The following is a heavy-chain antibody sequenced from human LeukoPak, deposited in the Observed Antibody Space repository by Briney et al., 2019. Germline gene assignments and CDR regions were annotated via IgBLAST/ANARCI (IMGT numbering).Heavy chain of an antibody. V-gene: IGHV3-66*02. Sequence: PGGSLRLSCAASGFAVSSNYMSWVRQAPGKGLEWVSVIYSGGNTYYGDSVKGRFTIFRDNSRNTLYLQVNSVSAEDTAVYYCARAFGPRNAFDIWGQGTMVTVSS. D-gene: IGHD3-10*01. CDR1: GFAVSSNY. CDR3: ARAFGPRNAFDI. CDR2: IYSGGNT. J-gene: IGHJ3*02.